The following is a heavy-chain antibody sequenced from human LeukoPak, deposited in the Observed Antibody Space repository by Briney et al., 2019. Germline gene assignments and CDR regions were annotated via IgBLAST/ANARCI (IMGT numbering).Heavy chain of an antibody. D-gene: IGHD2-2*01. CDR1: GGTFSSYA. V-gene: IGHV1-69*04. Sequence: GASVKDSCKASGGTFSSYAISWVRQAPGQGLEWMGRIIPILGIANYAQKFQGRVTITADKSTSAAYMELSSLRSEDTAVYYCARSNCSSTSCPGFWEIWGQGTMVTVSS. CDR2: IIPILGIA. J-gene: IGHJ3*02. CDR3: ARSNCSSTSCPGFWEI.